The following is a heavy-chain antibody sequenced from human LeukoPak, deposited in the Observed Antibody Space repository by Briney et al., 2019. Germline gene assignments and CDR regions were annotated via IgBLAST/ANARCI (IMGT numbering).Heavy chain of an antibody. J-gene: IGHJ3*02. CDR2: ISSSGSTI. D-gene: IGHD1-1*01. CDR3: AKYAYNWNAPDGFDM. Sequence: GGSLRLSCAASGFTFSDYYMSWIRQAPGKGLEWVSYISSSGSTIYYADSVKGRFTISRDNAKNSLYLQMNSLRAEDTAVYFCAKYAYNWNAPDGFDMWGQGTMVIVSS. CDR1: GFTFSDYY. V-gene: IGHV3-11*04.